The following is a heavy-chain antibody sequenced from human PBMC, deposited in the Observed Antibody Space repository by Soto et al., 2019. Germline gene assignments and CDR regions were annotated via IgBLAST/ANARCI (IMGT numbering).Heavy chain of an antibody. J-gene: IGHJ5*02. V-gene: IGHV4-34*01. D-gene: IGHD6-6*01. CDR2: INHSGST. CDR1: GGSFSGYY. Sequence: SETLSLTCADYGGSFSGYYWSWIRQPPGKGLEWIGEINHSGSTNYNPSLKSRVTISVDTSKNQFSLKLSSVTAADTAVYYCARGFTAARPYYNWFDPWGQGTLVTVSS. CDR3: ARGFTAARPYYNWFDP.